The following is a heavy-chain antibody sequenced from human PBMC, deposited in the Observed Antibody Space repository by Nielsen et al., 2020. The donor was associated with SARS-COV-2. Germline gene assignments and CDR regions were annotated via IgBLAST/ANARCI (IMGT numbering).Heavy chain of an antibody. CDR3: ARLYYGSGSYGLLAYYYGMDV. CDR1: GYSFTSYW. CDR2: IYPGDSDT. Sequence: GESLKISCKGSGYSFTSYWIGWVRQMPGKGLEWMGIIYPGDSDTRYSPSFQGQVTISADKSFSTAYLQWSSLKASDTAMYYCARLYYGSGSYGLLAYYYGMDVWGQGTTVTVSS. V-gene: IGHV5-51*01. D-gene: IGHD3-10*01. J-gene: IGHJ6*02.